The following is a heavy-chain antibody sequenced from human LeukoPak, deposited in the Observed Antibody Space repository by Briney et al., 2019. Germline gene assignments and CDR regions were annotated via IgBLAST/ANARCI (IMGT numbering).Heavy chain of an antibody. CDR3: ARSHKAMAGEGLFDY. D-gene: IGHD5-18*01. J-gene: IGHJ4*02. V-gene: IGHV4-59*01. Sequence: SETLSLTCTVSGGSISSYYWSWIRQPPGKGLEWIGYIYYSENTNYNPSLKSRVTISVDTSKGQFSLKLFSVTAADTAAYYCARSHKAMAGEGLFDYWGQGTLVTVSS. CDR1: GGSISSYY. CDR2: IYYSENT.